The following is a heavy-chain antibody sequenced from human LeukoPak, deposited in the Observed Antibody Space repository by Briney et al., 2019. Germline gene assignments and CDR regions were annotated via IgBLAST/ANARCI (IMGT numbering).Heavy chain of an antibody. CDR1: GFTFSSYS. J-gene: IGHJ4*02. CDR2: ISSSSSYI. CDR3: AREASFPLRYFDY. Sequence: GGSLRLSCAASGFTFSSYSMNSVRQAPGKGLEWVSSISSSSSYIYYADSVKGRFTISRDNAKNSLYLQMNSLRAEDTAVYYCAREASFPLRYFDYWGQGTLVTVSS. V-gene: IGHV3-21*04.